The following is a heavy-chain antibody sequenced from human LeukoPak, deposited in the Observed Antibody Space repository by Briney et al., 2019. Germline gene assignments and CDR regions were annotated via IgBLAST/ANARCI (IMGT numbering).Heavy chain of an antibody. CDR3: ARGNRADYYYYGMDV. J-gene: IGHJ6*02. CDR1: GYTFTSYG. D-gene: IGHD2/OR15-2a*01. V-gene: IGHV1-18*01. CDR2: ISAYNGNT. Sequence: ASVKVSCMASGYTFTSYGISWVRQAPGQGLEWMGWISAYNGNTNYAQKLQGRVTMTTDTSTSTAYMELRSLRSDDTAVYYCARGNRADYYYYGMDVWGQGTTVTVSS.